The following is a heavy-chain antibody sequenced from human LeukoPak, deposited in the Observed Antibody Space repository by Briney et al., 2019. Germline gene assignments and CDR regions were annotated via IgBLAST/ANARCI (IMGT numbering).Heavy chain of an antibody. CDR3: ARSLAARSLDY. CDR1: GYTFTTYA. V-gene: IGHV7-4-1*02. J-gene: IGHJ4*02. D-gene: IGHD6-6*01. Sequence: ASVKVSCKASGYTFTTYAMNWVRQAPGQGLEWMGWINTNTGNPTYAQGFTGRFVFSLDTSVSTAYLQISRLKAEDTAMYYCARSLAARSLDYWGQGTLVTVSS. CDR2: INTNTGNP.